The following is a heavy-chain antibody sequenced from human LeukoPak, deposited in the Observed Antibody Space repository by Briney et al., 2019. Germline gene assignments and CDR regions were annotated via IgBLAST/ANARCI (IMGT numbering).Heavy chain of an antibody. Sequence: SQTLSLTCTVSGGSISSGSYYWSWIRQPPGKGLEWIGYIYYSGTTNYNPSLKSRVTISLDTPKSQFSLKLSSVTALDTAVYFCARSSSSTLWWFDPWGQGILVTVSS. J-gene: IGHJ5*02. CDR3: ARSSSSTLWWFDP. CDR2: IYYSGTT. CDR1: GGSISSGSYY. D-gene: IGHD6-13*01. V-gene: IGHV4-61*01.